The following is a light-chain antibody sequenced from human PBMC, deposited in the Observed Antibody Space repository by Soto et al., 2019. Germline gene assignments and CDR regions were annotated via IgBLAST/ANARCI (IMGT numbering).Light chain of an antibody. CDR2: QAS. J-gene: IGKJ1*01. Sequence: DIQMTQSPSSLSASVGDRVTITCRASQRINIWLAWYQQKPGKAPKLLIHQASTLQSGVPSRFSGSGSGTEFTLTISSLQPDDFATYYCQQYNVFGTFGQGTKVDI. CDR1: QRINIW. CDR3: QQYNVFGT. V-gene: IGKV1-5*03.